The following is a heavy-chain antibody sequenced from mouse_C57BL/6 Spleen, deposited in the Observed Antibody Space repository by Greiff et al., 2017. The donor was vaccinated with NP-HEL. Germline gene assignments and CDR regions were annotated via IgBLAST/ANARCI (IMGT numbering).Heavy chain of an antibody. CDR2: IYPGNGDT. J-gene: IGHJ4*01. D-gene: IGHD2-1*01. V-gene: IGHV1-82*01. CDR1: GYAFSNYR. CDR3: AIRGIYYGNFLAMDY. Sequence: VQLQQSGPELVKPGASVKMSCKASGYAFSNYRMNWVKQRHGKGLEWIGRIYPGNGDTNYNEKFKGKATLTENNSSSTAYMELSSLTSEDSAVYFCAIRGIYYGNFLAMDYWGQGTSVTVSS.